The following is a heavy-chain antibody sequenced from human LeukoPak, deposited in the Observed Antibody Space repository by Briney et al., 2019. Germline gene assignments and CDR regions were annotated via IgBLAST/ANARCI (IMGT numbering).Heavy chain of an antibody. V-gene: IGHV3-23*01. CDR2: ISGSGDST. CDR1: GFTFNSYA. J-gene: IGHJ4*02. Sequence: QPGGSLRLSCAASGFTFNSYAMSWVRQAPGKGLEWVSTISGSGDSTYYADSVKGRFTFSRDNSKNTLYLQMNSLRAEDTAVYYCAKGSSSWASPVIELFDYWGQGTLVTVSS. D-gene: IGHD6-13*01. CDR3: AKGSSSWASPVIELFDY.